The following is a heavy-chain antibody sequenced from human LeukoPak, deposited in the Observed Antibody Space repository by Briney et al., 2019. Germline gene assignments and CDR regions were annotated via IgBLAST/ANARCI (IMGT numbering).Heavy chain of an antibody. CDR3: ARNVVEVVAAMDV. D-gene: IGHD2-15*01. CDR2: IYYSGST. CDR1: GGSISSSSYY. V-gene: IGHV4-39*01. J-gene: IGHJ6*03. Sequence: PSETLSLTCTVSGGSISSSSYYWGWVRQPPGKGLEWIGSIYYSGSTYYNPSLKSRVTISVDTSKNQFSLKLSSVTAADTAVYYCARNVVEVVAAMDVWGKGTTVTVSS.